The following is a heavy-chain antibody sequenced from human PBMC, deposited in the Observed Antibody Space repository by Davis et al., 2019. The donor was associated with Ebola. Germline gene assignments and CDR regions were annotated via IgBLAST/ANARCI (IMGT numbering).Heavy chain of an antibody. CDR2: IKSKTDGGTT. V-gene: IGHV3-15*07. Sequence: PGGSLRLSCAASGFTFSNAWMNWVRQAPGKGLEWVGRIKSKTDGGTTDYAAPVKGRFTISRDDSKNTLYLQMNSLKTEDTAVYYCTTELLWFGELLYTFILDYWGQGTLVTVSS. D-gene: IGHD3-10*01. J-gene: IGHJ4*02. CDR3: TTELLWFGELLYTFILDY. CDR1: GFTFSNAW.